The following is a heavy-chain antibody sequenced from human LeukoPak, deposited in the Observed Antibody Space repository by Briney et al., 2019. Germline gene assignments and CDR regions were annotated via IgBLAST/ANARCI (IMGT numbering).Heavy chain of an antibody. J-gene: IGHJ6*02. CDR3: ARGPHRLYGMDV. D-gene: IGHD4-11*01. V-gene: IGHV1-46*01. CDR2: INPSGGST. Sequence: ASVKVSCKASGGTFSSHAISWVRQAPGQGLEWMGIINPSGGSTTYAQKFQGRVSMSRDTSTSTVYMELSSLRSEDTAVYYCARGPHRLYGMDVWGQGTTVTVSS. CDR1: GGTFSSHA.